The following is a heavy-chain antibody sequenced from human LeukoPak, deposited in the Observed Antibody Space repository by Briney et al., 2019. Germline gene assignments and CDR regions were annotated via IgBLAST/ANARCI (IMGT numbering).Heavy chain of an antibody. Sequence: SETLPLTCSVSGGSITKNGYYWGWIRQSPETGLEWIGSMHYSGSTYYNPSLNSRVTISVDTSKNQFSLKLTSVTAADTAVYYCARRASSSSGAFDIWGQGTMVTVSS. CDR1: GGSITKNGYY. V-gene: IGHV4-39*07. CDR2: MHYSGST. CDR3: ARRASSSSGAFDI. D-gene: IGHD6-6*01. J-gene: IGHJ3*02.